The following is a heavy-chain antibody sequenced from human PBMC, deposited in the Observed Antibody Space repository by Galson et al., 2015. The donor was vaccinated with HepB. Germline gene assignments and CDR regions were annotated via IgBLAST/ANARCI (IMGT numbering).Heavy chain of an antibody. J-gene: IGHJ4*02. CDR2: ISYDGSNK. V-gene: IGHV3-30*04. CDR1: GFTFSSYA. CDR3: AKMVVAAMAPFDY. Sequence: SLRLSCAASGFTFSSYAMHWVRQAPGKGLERVAVISYDGSNKYYADSVKGRFTISRDNSKNTLYLQMNSLRAEDTAVYYCAKMVVAAMAPFDYWGQGTLVTVSS. D-gene: IGHD2-15*01.